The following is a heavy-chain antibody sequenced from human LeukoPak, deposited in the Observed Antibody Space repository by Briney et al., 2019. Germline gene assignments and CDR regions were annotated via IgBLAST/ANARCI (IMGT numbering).Heavy chain of an antibody. CDR2: INTDTRVT. Sequence: PGGSLRLSCAASGFTFTDYWMHWVRQVPGKGLVWVSIINTDTRVTYYADSVKGRFTISRDNAKSTLYLQMDSLRAEDTAVYYCARAGAYHFDNWGQGTLVTVSS. CDR3: ARAGAYHFDN. D-gene: IGHD3-16*01. V-gene: IGHV3-74*01. CDR1: GFTFTDYW. J-gene: IGHJ4*02.